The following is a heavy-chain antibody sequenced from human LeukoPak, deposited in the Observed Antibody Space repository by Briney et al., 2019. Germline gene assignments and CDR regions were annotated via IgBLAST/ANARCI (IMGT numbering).Heavy chain of an antibody. V-gene: IGHV3-48*01. Sequence: HSGGSLRLSCAASGFTFNAFGMNWVRQAPGKGLEWVSYIGTTSGAIYYADSVKGRFTISRDSAKNSLYLQMSSLRAEDTAVYYCARLGPHYGGNPDNWFDPWGQGTLVTVSS. CDR2: IGTTSGAI. CDR1: GFTFNAFG. CDR3: ARLGPHYGGNPDNWFDP. J-gene: IGHJ5*02. D-gene: IGHD4-23*01.